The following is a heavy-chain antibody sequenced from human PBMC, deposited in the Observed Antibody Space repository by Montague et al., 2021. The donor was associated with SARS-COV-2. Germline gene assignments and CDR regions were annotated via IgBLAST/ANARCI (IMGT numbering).Heavy chain of an antibody. CDR1: GGSISSSSYY. Sequence: SETLSLTCTVSGGSISSSSYYWGWIRQPPGKGLEWIGSINYSGSTYYNPSLKSRVTISVDTSKNQFSLKLSSVTAADTAVYYCARDLLVWLSVEGGIDSWGQGTLVTVSS. D-gene: IGHD3-3*01. CDR3: ARDLLVWLSVEGGIDS. V-gene: IGHV4-39*07. J-gene: IGHJ4*02. CDR2: INYSGST.